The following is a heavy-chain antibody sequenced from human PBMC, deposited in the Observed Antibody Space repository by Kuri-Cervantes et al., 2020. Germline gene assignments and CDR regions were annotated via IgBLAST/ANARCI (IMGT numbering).Heavy chain of an antibody. CDR1: GFSLSTSGVG. CDR3: AHYYVLRFLEWLTVDY. V-gene: IGHV2-5*02. Sequence: SGPTLVKPTQTLTLTCTFSGFSLSTSGVGVGWIRQPPGKALEWLALIYWDDDKRYSPSLKSRLTITKDTSKNQVVLTMTNMDPVDTATYYCAHYYVLRFLEWLTVDYWGQGTLVTVSS. J-gene: IGHJ4*02. CDR2: IYWDDDK. D-gene: IGHD3-3*01.